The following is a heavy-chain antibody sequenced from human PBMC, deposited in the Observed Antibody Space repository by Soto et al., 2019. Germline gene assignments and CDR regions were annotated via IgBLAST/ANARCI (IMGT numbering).Heavy chain of an antibody. D-gene: IGHD4-17*01. CDR2: INHSGST. CDR3: ARDHYGDYVGFDY. CDR1: GGSFSGYY. V-gene: IGHV4-34*01. Sequence: SETLSLTCAVYGGSFSGYYWIWIRQPPGKGLEWIGEINHSGSTNYNPSLKSRVTISVDTSKNQFSLKLSSVTAADTAVYYCARDHYGDYVGFDYWGQGTLVTVSS. J-gene: IGHJ4*02.